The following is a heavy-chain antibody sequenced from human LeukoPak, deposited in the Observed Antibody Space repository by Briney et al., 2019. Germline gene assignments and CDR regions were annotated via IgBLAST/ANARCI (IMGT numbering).Heavy chain of an antibody. CDR1: GFTFDDYG. J-gene: IGHJ1*01. Sequence: GGSLRLSCAASGFTFDDYGMSWVRQAPGKGLEWVSGINWNGGSTGYADSVKGRFTIPRDNAKNSLYLQMNSLRAEDTALYYCARDPYGDYVGYFQHWGQGTLVTVSS. D-gene: IGHD4-17*01. V-gene: IGHV3-20*04. CDR3: ARDPYGDYVGYFQH. CDR2: INWNGGST.